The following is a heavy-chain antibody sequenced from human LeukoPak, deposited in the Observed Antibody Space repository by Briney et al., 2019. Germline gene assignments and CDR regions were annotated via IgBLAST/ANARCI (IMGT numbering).Heavy chain of an antibody. D-gene: IGHD3-3*01. V-gene: IGHV3-7*01. Sequence: PGGSLRLSCAASGFIFSSYWMSWVRQAPGKGLEWVANRKQDGSEKYYVDSVKGRFTISRGNAKNSLFLQMNSLRAEDTAVYYCARHVRFEGVDYWGQGTLVTVSS. CDR3: ARHVRFEGVDY. CDR1: GFIFSSYW. CDR2: RKQDGSEK. J-gene: IGHJ4*02.